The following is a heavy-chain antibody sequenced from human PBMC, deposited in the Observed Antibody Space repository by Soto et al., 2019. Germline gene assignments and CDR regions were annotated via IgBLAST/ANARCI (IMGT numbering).Heavy chain of an antibody. V-gene: IGHV4-31*03. Sequence: QVQLQESGPGLVKPSQTLSLTCTVSGGSISSGGYYWSWIRQHPGKGLEWIGYIYYSGSTYYNPSLESRVTISVDTSKNQFSLKLSSVTAADTAVYYCARDMGVTTPNWFDPWGQGTLVTVSS. J-gene: IGHJ5*02. CDR1: GGSISSGGYY. CDR3: ARDMGVTTPNWFDP. D-gene: IGHD4-17*01. CDR2: IYYSGST.